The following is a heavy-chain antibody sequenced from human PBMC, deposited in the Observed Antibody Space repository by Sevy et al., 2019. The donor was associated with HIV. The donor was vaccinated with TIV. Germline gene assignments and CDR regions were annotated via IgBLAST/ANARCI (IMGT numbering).Heavy chain of an antibody. J-gene: IGHJ6*02. CDR3: ARGGYSSSWYFSPRRASDTYYYYGMDV. CDR1: GFTFSSYS. Sequence: GGSLRLSCAASGFTFSSYSMNWVRQAPGKGLEWVSYISSSSSTIYYADSVKGRFTISRDNAKNSLYLQMNSLRADDTAVYYCARGGYSSSWYFSPRRASDTYYYYGMDVWGQGTTVTVSS. CDR2: ISSSSSTI. V-gene: IGHV3-48*01. D-gene: IGHD6-13*01.